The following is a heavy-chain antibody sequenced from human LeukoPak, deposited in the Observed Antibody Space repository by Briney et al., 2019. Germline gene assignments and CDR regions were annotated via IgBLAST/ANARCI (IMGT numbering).Heavy chain of an antibody. CDR1: GYTFTTYY. CDR2: INPSGGST. V-gene: IGHV1-46*01. CDR3: ARSYGDYES. D-gene: IGHD4-17*01. J-gene: IGHJ5*02. Sequence: ASVKVSCKESGYTFTTYYMHWVRQAPAQGLEWMGVINPSGGSTNYAQKFRGRVTMTRDTSTSTVYMELTSLRSEDTAVYYCARSYGDYESWGQGTLVTVSS.